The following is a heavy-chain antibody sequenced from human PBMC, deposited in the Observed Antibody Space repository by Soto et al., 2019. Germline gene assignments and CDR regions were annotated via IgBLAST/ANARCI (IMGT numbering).Heavy chain of an antibody. V-gene: IGHV3-53*01. D-gene: IGHD5-18*01. CDR2: IYSGGST. CDR3: AGMNTASYYYYGMDV. Sequence: GGSLRLCCAASGFTVSSNYMGWVRQAPGKGLEWVSVIYSGGSTYYADSVKGRFTISRDNSKNTLYLQMNSLRAEDTAVYYCAGMNTASYYYYGMDVWGQGTTVTVSS. CDR1: GFTVSSNY. J-gene: IGHJ6*02.